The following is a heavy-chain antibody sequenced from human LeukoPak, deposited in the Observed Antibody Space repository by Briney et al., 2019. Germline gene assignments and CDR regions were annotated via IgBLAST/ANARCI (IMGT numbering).Heavy chain of an antibody. J-gene: IGHJ4*02. D-gene: IGHD2-2*01. CDR3: AKGYCSSTSCQWWLDY. CDR2: ISGSGGST. V-gene: IGHV3-23*01. Sequence: GGSLRLSCAASGXTFSSYAMSWVRQAPGKGLEWVSAISGSGGSTYYADSVKGRFTISRDNSKNTLYLQMNSLRAEDTAVYYCAKGYCSSTSCQWWLDYWGQGTLVTVSS. CDR1: GXTFSSYA.